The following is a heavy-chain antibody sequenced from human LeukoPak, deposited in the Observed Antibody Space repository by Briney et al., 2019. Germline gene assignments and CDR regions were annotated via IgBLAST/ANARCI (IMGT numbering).Heavy chain of an antibody. V-gene: IGHV1-18*01. CDR3: ARHVVVVTNAPYHFDF. J-gene: IGHJ4*02. D-gene: IGHD2-2*01. CDR1: GGTFSSYA. Sequence: ASVKVSCKASGGTFSSYAISWVRQAPGQGLEWMGWISDYNGNTNTNYAQKVQGRVTMTTDTSTSTAYMELRSLRSDDTAMYYCARHVVVVTNAPYHFDFWGQGTLVTVSS. CDR2: ISDYNGNTNT.